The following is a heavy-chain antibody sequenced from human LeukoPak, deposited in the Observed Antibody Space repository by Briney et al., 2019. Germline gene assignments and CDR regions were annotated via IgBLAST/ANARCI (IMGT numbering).Heavy chain of an antibody. CDR3: ARLSSGWAGGVYYFDY. CDR1: GGSISSSY. Sequence: SETLSLTCTVSGGSISSSYWSWIRQPPGKGLEWIGYIYYRGSTNYNPSLKSRVTISLDTSKNQFSLKLSYVTAADTAVYYCARLSSGWAGGVYYFDYWGQGTLVTVSS. CDR2: IYYRGST. V-gene: IGHV4-59*08. D-gene: IGHD6-19*01. J-gene: IGHJ4*01.